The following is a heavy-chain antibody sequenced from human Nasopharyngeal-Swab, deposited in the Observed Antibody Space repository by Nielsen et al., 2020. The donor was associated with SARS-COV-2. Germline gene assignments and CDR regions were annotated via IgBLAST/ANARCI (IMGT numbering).Heavy chain of an antibody. Sequence: ASVKVSCKASGYTFTSYGISWVRQAPGQGLEWMGWISAYNGNTIYAQKFQGRVTMTEDTSTDTAYMELSSLRSEDTAVYYCATGAVVAATGWFDPWGQGTLVTVSS. D-gene: IGHD2-15*01. J-gene: IGHJ5*02. CDR2: ISAYNGNT. V-gene: IGHV1-18*01. CDR3: ATGAVVAATGWFDP. CDR1: GYTFTSYG.